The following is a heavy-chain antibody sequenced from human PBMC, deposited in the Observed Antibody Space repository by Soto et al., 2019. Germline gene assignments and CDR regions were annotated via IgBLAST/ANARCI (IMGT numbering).Heavy chain of an antibody. D-gene: IGHD6-13*01. CDR1: GYTFTNYY. CDR3: VRDYSSWYYFDS. CDR2: INPSGGST. V-gene: IGHV1-46*03. J-gene: IGHJ4*02. Sequence: ASVKVSCKASGYTFTNYYMHWVRQAPGQGLEWMGIINPSGGSTNYAQNFQGRVIMTRDTSTSTVYMELNSLRSEDTAVYFCVRDYSSWYYFDSWGQGTLVTVSS.